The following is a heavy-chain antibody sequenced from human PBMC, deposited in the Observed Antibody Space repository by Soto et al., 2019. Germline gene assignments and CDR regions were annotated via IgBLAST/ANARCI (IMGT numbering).Heavy chain of an antibody. Sequence: SETLSLTCAVSGGSISGGGFSWSWIRQPPGKGLEWIGYILRTGGTQYNPSLKSRVSMSVDKSKNQFSLHLTSVTAADTAVYYCARLQFGKGFDYWGQGALVTVSS. CDR1: GGSISGGGFS. CDR2: ILRTGGT. V-gene: IGHV4-30-2*01. D-gene: IGHD1-1*01. J-gene: IGHJ4*02. CDR3: ARLQFGKGFDY.